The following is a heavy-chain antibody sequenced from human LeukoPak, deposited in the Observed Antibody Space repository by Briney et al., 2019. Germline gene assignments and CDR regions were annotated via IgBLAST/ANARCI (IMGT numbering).Heavy chain of an antibody. V-gene: IGHV4-59*01. D-gene: IGHD3-3*01. J-gene: IGHJ4*02. CDR3: ARVGYDFWSGSEGGD. CDR2: IYYSGST. CDR1: GGSISSYY. Sequence: SETLSLTCTVSGGSISSYYWSWIRQPPGKGLEWIGYIYYSGSTNYNPSLKSRVTISVDTSKNQFSLKLSSVTAADTAVYYCARVGYDFWSGSEGGDWGQGTLVTVSS.